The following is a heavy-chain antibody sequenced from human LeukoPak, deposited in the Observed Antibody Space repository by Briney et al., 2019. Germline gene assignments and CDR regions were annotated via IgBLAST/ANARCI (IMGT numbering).Heavy chain of an antibody. CDR1: GYSISSGYY. Sequence: SETLSLTCTVSGYSISSGYYWGWIRQPPGKGLEWLASIYHSGTIYYNPSLKSRVTISVDTSKNQFSLKLTSVTAADTAVYYCARGLGGQQLVSPFDYWGQGTLVTVSS. CDR3: ARGLGGQQLVSPFDY. CDR2: IYHSGTI. J-gene: IGHJ4*02. V-gene: IGHV4-38-2*02. D-gene: IGHD6-13*01.